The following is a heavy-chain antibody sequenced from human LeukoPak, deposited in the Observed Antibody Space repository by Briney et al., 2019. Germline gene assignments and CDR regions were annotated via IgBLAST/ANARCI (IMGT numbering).Heavy chain of an antibody. J-gene: IGHJ4*02. D-gene: IGHD3-3*01. Sequence: ASVKVSCKASGYIFTSYDINWVRQATGQGLEWMGWMNPNSGNTGYAQKFQGRVTITRNTSISTAYMELSSLRSEDTAVYYCARGPIRFLEWLHYFDYWGQGTLVTVSS. V-gene: IGHV1-8*03. CDR2: MNPNSGNT. CDR1: GYIFTSYD. CDR3: ARGPIRFLEWLHYFDY.